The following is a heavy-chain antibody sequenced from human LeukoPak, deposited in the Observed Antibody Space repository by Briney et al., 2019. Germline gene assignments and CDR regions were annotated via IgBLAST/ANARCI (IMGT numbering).Heavy chain of an antibody. J-gene: IGHJ5*02. CDR2: ISGSGDIT. CDR3: TRDGPDCSSTHCYFWFDD. Sequence: GGALRLSCAGSGFAFSHYDLNWVRQAPGKRPEWAAYISGSGDITLYAGSVRGRFTISRDNSKNVLFLQMNSLRVEDTAVYHCTRDGPDCSSTHCYFWFDDWGQGTLVTVSS. CDR1: GFAFSHYD. D-gene: IGHD2/OR15-2a*01. V-gene: IGHV3-48*03.